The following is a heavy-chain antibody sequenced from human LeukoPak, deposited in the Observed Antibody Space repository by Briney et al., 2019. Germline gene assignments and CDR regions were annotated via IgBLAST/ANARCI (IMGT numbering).Heavy chain of an antibody. CDR1: GFTFSSYA. CDR2: ISGSGGST. CDR3: AKDWDSSSWYVWEFDY. Sequence: QAGGSLRLSCAASGFTFSSYAMSWVRQAPGKGLEWVSAISGSGGSTYYADSVKGRFTISRDNSKNTLYLQMNSLRAEDTAVYYCAKDWDSSSWYVWEFDYWGQGTLVTVSS. D-gene: IGHD6-13*01. V-gene: IGHV3-23*01. J-gene: IGHJ4*02.